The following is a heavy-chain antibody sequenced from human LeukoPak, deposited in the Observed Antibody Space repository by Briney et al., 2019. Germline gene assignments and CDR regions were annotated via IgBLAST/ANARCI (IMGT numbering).Heavy chain of an antibody. D-gene: IGHD1-1*01. CDR2: TTSSGSTN. V-gene: IGHV3-48*03. Sequence: GGSLRLSCAASGFTFSNYEMNWVRQAPGKGLEWISYTTSSGSTNYYADSVKGRFTISRDNAKSSLYLQMHSLRAEATAVYYCARETLELDAWGQGTLVTVSS. J-gene: IGHJ5*02. CDR3: ARETLELDA. CDR1: GFTFSNYE.